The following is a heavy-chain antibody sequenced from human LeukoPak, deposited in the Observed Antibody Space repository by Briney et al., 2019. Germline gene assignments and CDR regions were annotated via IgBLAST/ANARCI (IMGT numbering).Heavy chain of an antibody. CDR1: GGSISSYY. Sequence: SETLSLTCTVSGGSISSYYWSWIRQPPGKGLEWIGYIYYSGSTNYNPSLKSRVTISVDTSKNQFSLKLSSVTAADTAVYYCARALIYCGGDCYHFDYWGQGTLVTVSS. J-gene: IGHJ4*02. CDR2: IYYSGST. D-gene: IGHD2-21*02. CDR3: ARALIYCGGDCYHFDY. V-gene: IGHV4-59*08.